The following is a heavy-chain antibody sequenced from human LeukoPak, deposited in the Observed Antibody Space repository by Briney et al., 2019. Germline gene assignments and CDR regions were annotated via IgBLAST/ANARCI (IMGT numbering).Heavy chain of an antibody. D-gene: IGHD3-10*01. CDR2: LIPIFGTA. CDR3: ARDATLLWFGETLGGNFDY. Sequence: SVKVSCRASGGTFNNYAFSWVRQAPGQGLEWMGGLIPIFGTAHYAQKFQGRVTITADESTSTAYMELSSLRSEDTAVYYCARDATLLWFGETLGGNFDYWGQGTLVTVSS. V-gene: IGHV1-69*01. J-gene: IGHJ4*02. CDR1: GGTFNNYA.